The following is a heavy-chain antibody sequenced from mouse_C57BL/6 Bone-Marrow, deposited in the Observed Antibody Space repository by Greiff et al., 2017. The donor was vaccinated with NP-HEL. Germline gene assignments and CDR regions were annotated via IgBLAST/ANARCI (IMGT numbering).Heavy chain of an antibody. Sequence: EVKLVESGGGLVQPGGSLKLSCAASGFTFSDYYMYWVRQTPEKRLEWVAYISNGGGSTYYPDTVKGRFTISRDNAKNTLYLQMSRLKSEDTAMYYCAYSNYLWFAYWGQGTLVTVSA. CDR1: GFTFSDYY. CDR2: ISNGGGST. CDR3: AYSNYLWFAY. J-gene: IGHJ3*01. V-gene: IGHV5-12*01. D-gene: IGHD2-5*01.